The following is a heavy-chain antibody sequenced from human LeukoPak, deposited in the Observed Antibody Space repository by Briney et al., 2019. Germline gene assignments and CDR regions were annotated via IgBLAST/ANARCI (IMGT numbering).Heavy chain of an antibody. V-gene: IGHV3-7*04. J-gene: IGHJ4*02. CDR2: IHPEGNER. CDR1: GFTFSNFW. Sequence: GGSLRLSCAVSGFTFSNFWMSWVRQAPGRGLEWVANIHPEGNERYHVESVKGRFTISRDNTKNLLFLQMNGLRVEDTAVYYCARGDDFSGDHWGQGTLVTVSS. D-gene: IGHD1-1*01. CDR3: ARGDDFSGDH.